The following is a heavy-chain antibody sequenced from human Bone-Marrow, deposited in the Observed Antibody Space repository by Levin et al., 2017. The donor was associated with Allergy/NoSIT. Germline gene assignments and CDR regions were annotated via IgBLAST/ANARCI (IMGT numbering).Heavy chain of an antibody. CDR1: GYTFTSYG. J-gene: IGHJ5*02. D-gene: IGHD1-1*01. V-gene: IGHV1-18*01. CDR3: ARWPSKLERRYGNNWFDP. Sequence: ASVKVSCKASGYTFTSYGISWVRQAPGQGLEWMGWISAYNGNTNYAQKLQGRVTMTTDTSTSTAYMELRSLRSDDTAVYYCARWPSKLERRYGNNWFDPWGQGTLVTVSS. CDR2: ISAYNGNT.